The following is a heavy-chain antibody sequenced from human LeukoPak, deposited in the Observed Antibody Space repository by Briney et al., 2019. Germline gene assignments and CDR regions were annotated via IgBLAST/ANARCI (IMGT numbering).Heavy chain of an antibody. V-gene: IGHV3-53*01. J-gene: IGHJ4*02. CDR3: AYGSGSYYNVKLGYFDY. D-gene: IGHD3-10*01. CDR1: GFTVSSNY. Sequence: GGSLRLSCAASGFTVSSNYMSWVRQAPGKGLEWVSVIYSGGSTYYADSVKGRFTISRDNSKNTLYLQMNSLRAEDTAVYYCAYGSGSYYNVKLGYFDYWGQGTLVTVSS. CDR2: IYSGGST.